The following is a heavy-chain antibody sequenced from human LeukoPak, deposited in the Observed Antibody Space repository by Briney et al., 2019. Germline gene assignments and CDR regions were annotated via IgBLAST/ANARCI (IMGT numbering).Heavy chain of an antibody. CDR3: VREVYGSDFFDY. J-gene: IGHJ4*02. V-gene: IGHV3-7*04. CDR2: IKQDGSAK. CDR1: GFTFSTHW. D-gene: IGHD6-19*01. Sequence: GGSLRLSCAASGFTFSTHWMTWVRQAPGRRLEWVANIKQDGSAKYYVDSVKGRFTISRDNAKRSLFPQMNSLRAEDTAVYYCVREVYGSDFFDYWGRGTLVTVSS.